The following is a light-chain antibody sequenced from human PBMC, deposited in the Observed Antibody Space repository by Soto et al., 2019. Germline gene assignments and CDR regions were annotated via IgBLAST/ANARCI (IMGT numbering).Light chain of an antibody. V-gene: IGLV2-14*01. J-gene: IGLJ1*01. Sequence: QSVLTQPASVSGSPGQSITISCTGTSSDVGGYNYVSWYQQHPGKAPKLMIYDVSNRPSGFSNRFSGSKSGNTASLTISGLQAEDEADYYCSSYTSSSTPHYVFGTGTKVTVL. CDR2: DVS. CDR3: SSYTSSSTPHYV. CDR1: SSDVGGYNY.